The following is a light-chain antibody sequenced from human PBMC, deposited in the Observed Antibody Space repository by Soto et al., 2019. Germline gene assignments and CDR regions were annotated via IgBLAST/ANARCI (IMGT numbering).Light chain of an antibody. Sequence: DIQMTQSPSTLSASVGDGVTITCRASQNISVWLAWYQQRPGKAPKFLIYDASTLETGVSSRFSGSWSGTEFTLTIRSLQPDDFATYYCQQYDSSSPTFGQGTKLEIK. J-gene: IGKJ2*01. CDR2: DAS. CDR1: QNISVW. CDR3: QQYDSSSPT. V-gene: IGKV1-5*01.